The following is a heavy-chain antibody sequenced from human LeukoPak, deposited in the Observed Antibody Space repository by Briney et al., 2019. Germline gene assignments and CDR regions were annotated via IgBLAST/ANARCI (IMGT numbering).Heavy chain of an antibody. Sequence: PSETLSLTCTVSGGSISSYYWGWIRQPPGKGLEWIGYIYYSGSTNYNPSLKSRVTISVDTSKNQFSLKLSSVTAADTAAYYCARAGRCSGGSCYWYFDLWGRGTLVTVSS. CDR2: IYYSGST. D-gene: IGHD2-15*01. J-gene: IGHJ2*01. CDR1: GGSISSYY. CDR3: ARAGRCSGGSCYWYFDL. V-gene: IGHV4-59*01.